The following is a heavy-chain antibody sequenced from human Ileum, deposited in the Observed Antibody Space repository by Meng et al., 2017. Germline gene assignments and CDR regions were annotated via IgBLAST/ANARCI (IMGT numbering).Heavy chain of an antibody. Sequence: GESLKISCQGSGYNFAIYWIGWVRQMPGKGLEWMGIIYPDDSETKYSPSFQGQVTISADKSTSAAYLQWSSLKASDTAIYYCARGGYGSYYFEYWGQGTQVTVSS. V-gene: IGHV5-51*01. J-gene: IGHJ4*02. CDR2: IYPDDSET. CDR1: GYNFAIYW. D-gene: IGHD5-18*01. CDR3: ARGGYGSYYFEY.